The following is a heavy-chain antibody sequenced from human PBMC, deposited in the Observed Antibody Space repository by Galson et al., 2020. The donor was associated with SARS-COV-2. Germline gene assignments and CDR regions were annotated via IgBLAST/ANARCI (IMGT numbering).Heavy chain of an antibody. J-gene: IGHJ4*02. CDR1: GFTFSSYA. Sequence: PGGSLRLSCAASGFTFSSYAMSWVRQAPGKGLEWVSAISGSGGSTYYADSVKGRFTISRDNSKNTLYLQMNSLRAEDTAVYYCAKDPIAAAGTGAYFDYWGQGTLVTVSS. CDR2: ISGSGGST. CDR3: AKDPIAAAGTGAYFDY. V-gene: IGHV3-23*01. D-gene: IGHD6-13*01.